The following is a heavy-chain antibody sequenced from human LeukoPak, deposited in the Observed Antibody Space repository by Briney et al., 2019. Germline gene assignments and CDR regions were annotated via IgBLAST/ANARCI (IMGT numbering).Heavy chain of an antibody. V-gene: IGHV4-59*12. J-gene: IGHJ4*02. CDR1: GGSISSYY. CDR3: ASLGMPFNFDY. CDR2: IYYSGST. D-gene: IGHD2-2*01. Sequence: SETLSLTCTVSGGSISSYYWSWIRQPPGKGLEWIGYIYYSGSTNYNPSLKSRVTISVDTSKNQFSLKLSSVTAPDKAVYYCASLGMPFNFDYWGPGTLVTVSS.